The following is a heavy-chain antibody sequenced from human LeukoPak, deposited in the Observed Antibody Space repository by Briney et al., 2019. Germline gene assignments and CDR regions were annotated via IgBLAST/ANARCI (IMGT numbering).Heavy chain of an antibody. D-gene: IGHD3/OR15-3a*01. CDR1: GYTFTGFH. V-gene: IGHV1-2*02. Sequence: GASVKVSCKASGYTFTGFHIHWVRQAPGQGLEWMGLINPNSGGTNYAQNFQGRVIMTRDTSISTAYMELIRLTSDDTAVYYCAKEGTGIDYWGQGTLVTVSS. CDR3: AKEGTGIDY. CDR2: INPNSGGT. J-gene: IGHJ4*02.